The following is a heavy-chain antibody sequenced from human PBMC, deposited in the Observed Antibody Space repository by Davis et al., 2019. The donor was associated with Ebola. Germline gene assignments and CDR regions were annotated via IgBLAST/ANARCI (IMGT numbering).Heavy chain of an antibody. Sequence: SETLSLTCNVSGGSVSSSSYFWGWIRQPPGKAPEWIGNIYSTGRSYYNPSLKSRVTMSVDTSKNQFSLKLSSVTAADTAVYYCAYGGNFPDAFDIWGQGTMVTVSS. CDR1: GGSVSSSSYF. CDR3: AYGGNFPDAFDI. V-gene: IGHV4-39*07. D-gene: IGHD4-23*01. CDR2: IYSTGRS. J-gene: IGHJ3*02.